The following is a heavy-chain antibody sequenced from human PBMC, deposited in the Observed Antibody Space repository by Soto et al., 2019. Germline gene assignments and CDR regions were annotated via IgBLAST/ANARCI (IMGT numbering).Heavy chain of an antibody. D-gene: IGHD2-15*01. V-gene: IGHV3-23*01. CDR1: GFTFSSYA. CDR2: ISGSGGST. Sequence: EVQLLESGEGLVQPGGSLRLSCAASGFTFSSYAMSWVRQAPGKGLEWVSAISGSGGSTYYADSVKGRFTISRDNSKNTLYLQMNSLRAEDTAVYYCAKFPDIVVVVAAAFDIWGQGTMVTVSS. J-gene: IGHJ3*02. CDR3: AKFPDIVVVVAAAFDI.